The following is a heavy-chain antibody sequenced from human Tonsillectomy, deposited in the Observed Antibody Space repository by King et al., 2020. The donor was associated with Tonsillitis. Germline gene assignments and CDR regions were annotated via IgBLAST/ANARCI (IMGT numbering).Heavy chain of an antibody. CDR2: SNPNSGGT. J-gene: IGHJ4*02. CDR3: AGGGNLAWASTYDSSPFDY. Sequence: VQLVESGAEVKKPGASVKVSCTASGYTFTGYYMHWVRQAPGQGLEWRGWSNPNSGGTNYAQKFQGWGTMTRDTSISTAYRELSRLRSYDTAVYYCAGGGNLAWASTYDSSPFDYWGQGTLVTVSS. D-gene: IGHD3-22*01. V-gene: IGHV1-2*04. CDR1: GYTFTGYY.